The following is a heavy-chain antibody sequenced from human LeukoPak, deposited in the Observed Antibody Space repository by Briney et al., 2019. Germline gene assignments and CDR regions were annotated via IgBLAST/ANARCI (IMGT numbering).Heavy chain of an antibody. Sequence: SQTLSLTCTVSGGSISSYYWSWIRQPPRKGLEWIGYIYYSGSTNYNPSLKSRVTISVDTSKDQFSLKLSSVTAADTAVYYCARFSRDGFDYWGQGTLVTVSS. D-gene: IGHD5-24*01. V-gene: IGHV4-59*08. CDR3: ARFSRDGFDY. CDR2: IYYSGST. CDR1: GGSISSYY. J-gene: IGHJ4*02.